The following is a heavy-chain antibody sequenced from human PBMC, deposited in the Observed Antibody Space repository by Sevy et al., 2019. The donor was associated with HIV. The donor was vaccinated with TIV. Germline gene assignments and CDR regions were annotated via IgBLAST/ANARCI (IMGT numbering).Heavy chain of an antibody. D-gene: IGHD3-3*01. CDR2: ISYSGSN. CDR1: GGSISSSSYY. CDR3: ARLDFWSGYPYFDY. J-gene: IGHJ4*02. V-gene: IGHV4-39*01. Sequence: SETLSLTCTVSGGSISSSSYYWGWIRQPPGKGLEWIGSISYSGSNYYNPSLKSRVTISVDTSKNQFSLKLSSVTAADTAVYYCARLDFWSGYPYFDYWGQGTLVTVSS.